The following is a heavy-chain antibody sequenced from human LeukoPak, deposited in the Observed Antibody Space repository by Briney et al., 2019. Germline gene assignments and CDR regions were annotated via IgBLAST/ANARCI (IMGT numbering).Heavy chain of an antibody. D-gene: IGHD6-13*01. V-gene: IGHV1-2*02. CDR1: GYTFTGYY. CDR2: INPNSGGT. J-gene: IGHJ3*02. Sequence: ASVKVSCKASGYTFTGYYMHWVRQAPGQGLEWMGWINPNSGGTNYAQKFQGRVTMTRDTSISTAYMELSRLRSDDTAVYYCARSITAAGLVGAFDIWGQGTMVTVSS. CDR3: ARSITAAGLVGAFDI.